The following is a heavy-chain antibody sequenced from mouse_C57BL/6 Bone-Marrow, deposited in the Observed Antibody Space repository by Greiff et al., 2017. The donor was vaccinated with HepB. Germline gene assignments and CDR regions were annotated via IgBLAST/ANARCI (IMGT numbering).Heavy chain of an antibody. Sequence: VQLQQPGAELVKPGASVKLSCKASGYTFTSYWMHWVKQRPGQGLEWIGMIHPNSGSTNYNEKFKSKATLTVDKSSSTAYMRLSSLTSEDSAVYYCARGDWDDRGYWGQGTTLTVSS. CDR2: IHPNSGST. J-gene: IGHJ2*01. CDR3: ARGDWDDRGY. D-gene: IGHD4-1*01. V-gene: IGHV1-64*01. CDR1: GYTFTSYW.